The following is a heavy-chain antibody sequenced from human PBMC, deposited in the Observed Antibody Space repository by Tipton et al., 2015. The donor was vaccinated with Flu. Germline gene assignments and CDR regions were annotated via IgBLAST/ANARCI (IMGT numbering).Heavy chain of an antibody. Sequence: TLSLTCTVSGGSISSSRYYWGWIRQPPGKGLEWIGSIYYSGSTYYNPSLKSRVTISVDTSKNQFSLKLSSVTAADTAVYYCARDPAVVPYYFDYWGQGTLVTVSS. CDR3: ARDPAVVPYYFDY. J-gene: IGHJ4*02. V-gene: IGHV4-39*07. CDR1: GGSISSSRYY. D-gene: IGHD4-23*01. CDR2: IYYSGST.